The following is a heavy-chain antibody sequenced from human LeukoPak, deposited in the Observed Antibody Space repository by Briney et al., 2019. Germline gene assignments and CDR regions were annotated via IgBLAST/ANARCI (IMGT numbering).Heavy chain of an antibody. V-gene: IGHV4-34*01. CDR1: GGSFSGYY. J-gene: IGHJ4*02. Sequence: SETLSLTCAVYGGSFSGYYWSWIRQPPGKGLEWIGEINHSGSTNYNPSLKSRVTISVDTSKNQFSLKLSSVTAAGTAVYYCARGLAYDSSGYYGYWGQGTLVTVSS. CDR2: INHSGST. D-gene: IGHD3-22*01. CDR3: ARGLAYDSSGYYGY.